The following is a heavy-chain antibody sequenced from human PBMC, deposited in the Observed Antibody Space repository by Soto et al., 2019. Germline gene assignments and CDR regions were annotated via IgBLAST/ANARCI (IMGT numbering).Heavy chain of an antibody. CDR3: ARVVFSRGRAFDI. J-gene: IGHJ3*02. V-gene: IGHV3-7*04. Sequence: EVQLVESGGALVQPGGSLRLSCAASGFTFSNYWMTWVRQAPGKGLEWVANIKQDGGEGYYVDSVKGRFTISRENAKNSLYLQMNSLRGEDTAVYYCARVVFSRGRAFDIWGQGTMVTVSS. CDR1: GFTFSNYW. CDR2: IKQDGGEG. D-gene: IGHD3-10*01.